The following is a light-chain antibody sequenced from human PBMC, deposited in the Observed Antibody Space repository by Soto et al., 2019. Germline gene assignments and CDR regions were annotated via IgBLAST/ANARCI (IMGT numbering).Light chain of an antibody. CDR1: QSSSSW. Sequence: DIQMTQSPSTLSASVGERVTITCRASQSSSSWLAWYQQKPGKAPKLLIYKASSLESGVPSRFSGSGSGTEFTLTISSLQPDDFATYYCQQYNSYWATFGQGTKVDI. V-gene: IGKV1-5*03. CDR3: QQYNSYWAT. CDR2: KAS. J-gene: IGKJ1*01.